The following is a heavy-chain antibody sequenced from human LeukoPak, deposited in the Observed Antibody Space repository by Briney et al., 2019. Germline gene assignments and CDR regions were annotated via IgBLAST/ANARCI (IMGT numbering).Heavy chain of an antibody. CDR2: IYTSGST. J-gene: IGHJ4*02. D-gene: IGHD3-3*01. CDR3: ARGDEWYFDY. CDR1: GGSISSYY. V-gene: IGHV4-4*07. Sequence: SETLSLTCTVSGGSISSYYWSWIRQPAGKGLEWIGRIYTSGSTNYNPSLKSRVTISVDKSKNQLSLKLSSVAAADTAVYYCARGDEWYFDYWGQGTLVTVSS.